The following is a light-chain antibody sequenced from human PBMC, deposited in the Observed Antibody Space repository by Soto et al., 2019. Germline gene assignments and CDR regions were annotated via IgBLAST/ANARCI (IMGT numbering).Light chain of an antibody. CDR2: DNN. Sequence: QSLLTQPPSVPASQGPKVTISCFGSNSNMGNNYVCWYQHFTGTAPKLLIYDNNKRPSGILDRFSGSKSGTSATLGITGLQTGDQADYYCGTWDSSMSAGLGVLGGVTQLTVL. CDR3: GTWDSSMSAGLGV. V-gene: IGLV1-51*01. CDR1: NSNMGNNY. J-gene: IGLJ2*01.